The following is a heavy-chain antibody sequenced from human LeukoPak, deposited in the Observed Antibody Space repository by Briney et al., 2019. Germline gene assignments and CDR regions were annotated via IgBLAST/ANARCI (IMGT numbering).Heavy chain of an antibody. CDR2: ISGHVHST. D-gene: IGHD5-24*01. CDR1: TFTFTKSA. V-gene: IGHV3-23*01. Sequence: GGSLRLSCAASTFTFTKSAMSWVRQAPGKGLEWVSSISGHVHSTYYADSVEGRFTISRDNSKNTLYLQMNSLRAEDTAVYYCARGPGRDGYNLFDYWGQGTLVTVSS. CDR3: ARGPGRDGYNLFDY. J-gene: IGHJ4*02.